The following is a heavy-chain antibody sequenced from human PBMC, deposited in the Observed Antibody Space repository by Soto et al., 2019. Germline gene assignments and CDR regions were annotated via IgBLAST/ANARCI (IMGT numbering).Heavy chain of an antibody. D-gene: IGHD3-22*01. CDR3: ARDTRNYYDSSGYLDY. Sequence: SVKVSCKASGGTFSSYAISWVRQAPGQGLEWMGAIIPIFGTANYAQRFQGRVTITADESTSTAYMELSSLRSEDTAVYYCARDTRNYYDSSGYLDYWGQGTLVTVSS. CDR2: IIPIFGTA. CDR1: GGTFSSYA. V-gene: IGHV1-69*13. J-gene: IGHJ4*02.